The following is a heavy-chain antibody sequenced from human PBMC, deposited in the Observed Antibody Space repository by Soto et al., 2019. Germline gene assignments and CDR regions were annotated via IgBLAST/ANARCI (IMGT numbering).Heavy chain of an antibody. CDR2: ISSSSSYI. D-gene: IGHD6-19*01. Sequence: GFLRLSSAASGFNFSSYSMNWVRQAPGKGLEWVSSISSSSSYIYYADSVKGRFTISRDNAKNSLYLQMNRLRAEDTAVYDGAGASPPPPLPGYSSSGWGQGTLVTVSS. CDR1: GFNFSSYS. V-gene: IGHV3-21*01. J-gene: IGHJ4*02. CDR3: AGASPPPPLPGYSSSG.